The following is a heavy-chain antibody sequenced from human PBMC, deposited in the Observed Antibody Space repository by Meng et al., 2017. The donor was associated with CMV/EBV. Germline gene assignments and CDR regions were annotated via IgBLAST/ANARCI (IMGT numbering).Heavy chain of an antibody. CDR1: GFTVSSNY. CDR2: ISSSGSTI. J-gene: IGHJ3*02. Sequence: GESLKISCAASGFTVSSNYMSWVRQAPGKGLEWVSYISSSGSTIYYADSVKGRFTISRDNAKNSLYLQMNSLRAEDTAVYYCARGGVVGAFDIWGQGTMVTVSS. D-gene: IGHD2-15*01. V-gene: IGHV3-11*01. CDR3: ARGGVVGAFDI.